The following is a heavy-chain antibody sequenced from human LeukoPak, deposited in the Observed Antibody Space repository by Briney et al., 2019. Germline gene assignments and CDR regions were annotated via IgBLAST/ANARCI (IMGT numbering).Heavy chain of an antibody. CDR3: ARAGLFHGDTYYYGSGSGFDY. J-gene: IGHJ4*02. D-gene: IGHD3-10*01. CDR1: EYFFTSYW. Sequence: GESLKISCQASEYFFTSYWIAWVRQMPGKGLEWMGMIYPGDSDTRYNPSFQGHVTVSADRSITTAFLQWSSLKASDTAIYYCARAGLFHGDTYYYGSGSGFDYWGQGTLVTVSS. CDR2: IYPGDSDT. V-gene: IGHV5-51*01.